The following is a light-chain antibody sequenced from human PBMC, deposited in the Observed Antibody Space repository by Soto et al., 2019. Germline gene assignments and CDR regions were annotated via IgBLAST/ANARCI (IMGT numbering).Light chain of an antibody. V-gene: IGLV2-14*01. CDR2: DVS. J-gene: IGLJ1*01. CDR3: SSRTSTSTRV. CDR1: TSDVGGYDS. Sequence: QSVLTQPSSVSGSPGQGITISCTGTTSDVGGYDSVSWYQQHPGKAPELMIYDVSNRPSGISYRFSGSKSGNTASLTISGLQAEDEADYYCSSRTSTSTRVFGTGTKVTVL.